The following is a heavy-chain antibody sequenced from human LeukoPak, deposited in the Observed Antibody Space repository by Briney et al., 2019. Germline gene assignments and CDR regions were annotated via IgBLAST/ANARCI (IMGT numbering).Heavy chain of an antibody. D-gene: IGHD1-1*01. CDR3: ARAPVQLELNYYYYGMDV. CDR1: GGTFSSYA. J-gene: IGHJ6*02. V-gene: IGHV1-69*13. CDR2: IIPIFGTA. Sequence: EASVKVSCKASGGTFSSYAISWVRQAPGQGLEWMGGIIPIFGTANYAQKFQGRVTITADESTSTAYMELSSLRSEDTAVYYCARAPVQLELNYYYYGMDVWGQGTTVTVSS.